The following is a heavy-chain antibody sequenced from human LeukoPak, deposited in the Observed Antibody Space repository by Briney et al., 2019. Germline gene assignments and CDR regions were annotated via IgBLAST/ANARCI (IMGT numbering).Heavy chain of an antibody. Sequence: SETLSLTCTISGDSISNYYWSWIRQPPGRGLEWIGYIYYSGGTDYNPSLKSRVSISVDTSKTHFSLKLTSVTAADTAVYYCARAGYCSSKYCDYYGMDVWGQGTTVIVSS. D-gene: IGHD6-13*01. CDR1: GDSISNYY. V-gene: IGHV4-59*01. CDR2: IYYSGGT. CDR3: ARAGYCSSKYCDYYGMDV. J-gene: IGHJ6*02.